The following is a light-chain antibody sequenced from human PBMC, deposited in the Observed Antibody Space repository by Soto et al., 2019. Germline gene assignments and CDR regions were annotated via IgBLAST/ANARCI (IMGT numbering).Light chain of an antibody. V-gene: IGKV1-5*03. Sequence: DIQMTQSPSTLSGSVGDRVTITCRASQTISSWLARYQQKPGKAPKLLIYKASTLKSGVPSRFSGSGSGTEFTLTISSLQPDDFATYYCQHDNSYSEAFGQGTKVELK. CDR1: QTISSW. CDR2: KAS. CDR3: QHDNSYSEA. J-gene: IGKJ1*01.